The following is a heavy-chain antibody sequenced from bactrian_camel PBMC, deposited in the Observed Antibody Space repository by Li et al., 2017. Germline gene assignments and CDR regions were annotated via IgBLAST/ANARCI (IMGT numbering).Heavy chain of an antibody. V-gene: IGHV3S63*01. CDR3: AAARTYEETWYVNGFGY. D-gene: IGHD2*01. J-gene: IGHJ6*01. CDR1: GNKYEH. Sequence: HVQLVESGGGTVQAGESLRLSCVVTGNKYEHMAWFRQAPGKAREGVAGISRLTGATYYRDTVKGRFTISQALANNTVYLQMNDLNPEDTAMYNCAAARTYEETWYVNGFGYWGQGTQVTVS. CDR2: ISRLTGAT.